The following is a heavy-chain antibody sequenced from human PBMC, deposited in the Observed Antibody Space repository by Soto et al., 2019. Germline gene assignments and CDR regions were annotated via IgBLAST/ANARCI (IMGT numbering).Heavy chain of an antibody. CDR2: MNPNSGNT. J-gene: IGHJ3*02. V-gene: IGHV1-8*01. D-gene: IGHD7-27*01. CDR1: GYTFTSYY. CDR3: ARLADTNWADAFDI. Sequence: ASVNVSCKASGYTFTSYYINWVRQATGQGLEWMGWMNPNSGNTGYAQKFQGRVTMTRNTSISTAYMELSSLRSEDTAVYYCARLADTNWADAFDIWGQGTMVTVSS.